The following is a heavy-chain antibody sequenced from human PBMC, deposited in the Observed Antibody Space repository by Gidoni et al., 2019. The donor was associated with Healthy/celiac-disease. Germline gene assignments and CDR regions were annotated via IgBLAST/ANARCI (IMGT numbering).Heavy chain of an antibody. J-gene: IGHJ6*02. Sequence: EVQLVASGGGLVKPGGSLRLSCAASGFTFSSYSMNWVRQAPGKGLEWVSSISSSSSYIYYADSVKGRFTISRDNAKNSLYLQMNSLRAEDTAVYYCARDPPYSSSWEPYGMDVWGQGTTVTVSS. V-gene: IGHV3-21*01. CDR1: GFTFSSYS. D-gene: IGHD6-13*01. CDR3: ARDPPYSSSWEPYGMDV. CDR2: ISSSSSYI.